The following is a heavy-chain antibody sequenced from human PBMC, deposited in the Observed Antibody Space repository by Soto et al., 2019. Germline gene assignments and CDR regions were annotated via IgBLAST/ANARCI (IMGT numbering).Heavy chain of an antibody. V-gene: IGHV3-72*01. CDR2: TRNKANSYTT. CDR3: ARVEHYYDSSGYYDY. Sequence: SLRLSCAASGFTFSDHYMDWVRQAPGKGLEWVGRTRNKANSYTTEYAASVKGRFTISRDDSKNSLYLQMNSLKTEDTAVYYCARVEHYYDSSGYYDYWGQGTLVTVSS. J-gene: IGHJ4*02. CDR1: GFTFSDHY. D-gene: IGHD3-22*01.